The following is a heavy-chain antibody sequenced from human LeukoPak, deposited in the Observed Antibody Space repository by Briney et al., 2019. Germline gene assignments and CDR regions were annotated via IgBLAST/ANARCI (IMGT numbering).Heavy chain of an antibody. CDR1: GYSISSGYY. CDR2: IHSSGNT. D-gene: IGHD2-2*02. V-gene: IGHV4-38-2*02. J-gene: IGHJ3*02. CDR3: ARADIVVVPAAIGGAFDI. Sequence: PSATLSLTCTVSGYSISSGYYWGWIRPPPGKRLEWVASIHSSGNTYYSPTLKSRVTISVDTSKNQFSLNLTSVTAADTAVYYCARADIVVVPAAIGGAFDIWGQGTMVTVSS.